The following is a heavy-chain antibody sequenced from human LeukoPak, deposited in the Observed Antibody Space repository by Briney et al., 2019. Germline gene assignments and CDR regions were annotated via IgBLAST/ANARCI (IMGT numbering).Heavy chain of an antibody. CDR3: ARGPLGRNGDYFDY. CDR2: INAGNGNT. V-gene: IGHV1-3*01. Sequence: ASVKVSCKASGYTFTGYAIQWVRQAPGQRLEWMGWINAGNGNTKYSQKFQGRVTITRDTSANTVYMELSNLRSEDTAVYYCARGPLGRNGDYFDYWGQGTLVTVSS. CDR1: GYTFTGYA. J-gene: IGHJ4*02. D-gene: IGHD7-27*01.